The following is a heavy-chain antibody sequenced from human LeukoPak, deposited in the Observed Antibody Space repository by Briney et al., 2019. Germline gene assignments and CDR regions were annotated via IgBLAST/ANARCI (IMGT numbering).Heavy chain of an antibody. CDR2: MNPNSGNT. V-gene: IGHV1-8*01. Sequence: GASVKVSCKASGYTFTSYDINWVRQATGQGLEGMGWMNPNSGNTGYAQKFQGRVTMTRNTSISTAYMELSSLRSEDTAVYYCARRYCSSTSCHYFDYWGQGTLVTVSS. CDR3: ARRYCSSTSCHYFDY. J-gene: IGHJ4*02. CDR1: GYTFTSYD. D-gene: IGHD2-2*01.